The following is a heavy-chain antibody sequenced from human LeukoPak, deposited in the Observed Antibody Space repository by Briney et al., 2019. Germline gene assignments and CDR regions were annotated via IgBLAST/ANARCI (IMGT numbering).Heavy chain of an antibody. CDR2: IDSDGSST. V-gene: IGHV3-74*01. CDR3: ARDNYGAYDY. Sequence: GGSLRLSCTASGFTFSSFWMHWVRQAPGKGPVWVSRIDSDGSSTTYADSVKGRFTISRDNAKNTLYLQMNSLRAEDTAVCYCARDNYGAYDYWGQGTLVTVSS. D-gene: IGHD4-17*01. CDR1: GFTFSSFW. J-gene: IGHJ4*02.